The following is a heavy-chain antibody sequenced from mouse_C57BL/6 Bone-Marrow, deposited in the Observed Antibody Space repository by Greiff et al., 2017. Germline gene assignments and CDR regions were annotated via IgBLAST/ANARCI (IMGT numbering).Heavy chain of an antibody. CDR3: AIYYGYDEPSY. CDR2: LDPSDSYT. Sequence: QVQLQQPGAELVMPGASVKLSCKASGYTFTSYWMHWVKQRPGQGLEWIGELDPSDSYTNYNQKFKGKSTLTVDKSSSTAYMQLSSLTSEDSAVYYCAIYYGYDEPSYWGQGTLVTVSA. D-gene: IGHD2-2*01. J-gene: IGHJ3*01. CDR1: GYTFTSYW. V-gene: IGHV1-69*01.